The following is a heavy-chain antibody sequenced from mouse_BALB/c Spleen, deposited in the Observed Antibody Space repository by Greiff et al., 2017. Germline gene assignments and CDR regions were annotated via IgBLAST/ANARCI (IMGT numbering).Heavy chain of an antibody. D-gene: IGHD2-1*01. J-gene: IGHJ3*01. CDR1: GYAFTNYL. Sequence: QVQLQQSGAELVRPGTSVKVSCKASGYAFTNYLIEWVKQRPGQGLEWIGVINPGSGGTNYNEKFKGKATVTADKSSSTAYMQLSSLTSDDSAVYCCAGGNYGWFAYWGQGTLVTVSA. CDR3: AGGNYGWFAY. V-gene: IGHV1-54*01. CDR2: INPGSGGT.